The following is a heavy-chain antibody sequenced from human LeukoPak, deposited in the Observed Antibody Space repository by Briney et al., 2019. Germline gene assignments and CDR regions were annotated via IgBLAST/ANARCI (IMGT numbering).Heavy chain of an antibody. CDR3: ARVMGTYCGGDCYSGFDY. CDR2: INPNSGGT. Sequence: ASVKVSCKASGYTFTGYYMHWVRQAPGQRLEWLGWINPNSGGTNYAQKFPGRVTTTRDTSISTAYMELSRLRSDDTAVYYCARVMGTYCGGDCYSGFDYWGQGTLVTVSS. D-gene: IGHD2-21*01. J-gene: IGHJ4*02. CDR1: GYTFTGYY. V-gene: IGHV1-2*02.